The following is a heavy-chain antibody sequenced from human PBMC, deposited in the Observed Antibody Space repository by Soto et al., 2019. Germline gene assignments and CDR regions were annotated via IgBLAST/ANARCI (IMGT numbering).Heavy chain of an antibody. J-gene: IGHJ4*02. V-gene: IGHV4-59*08. D-gene: IGHD3-3*01. CDR3: ARKWMSGSFDY. CDR1: GGSISSYY. Sequence: QVQLQESGPGLVKPSETLSLTCTVSGGSISSYYWSWIRQPPGKGLEWIGYIDYSGRTNYNPSLKSRVTISVDTSKTQFSLKLSSVTGADTAVYYCARKWMSGSFDYWGQGTLVTVSS. CDR2: IDYSGRT.